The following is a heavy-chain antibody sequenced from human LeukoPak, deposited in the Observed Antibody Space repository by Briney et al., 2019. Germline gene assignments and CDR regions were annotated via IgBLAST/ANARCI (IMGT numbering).Heavy chain of an antibody. Sequence: GGSLRLSCAASGFTFDDYAMHWVRQAPGKGLERVSGISWNSGSIGYADSVKGRFTISRDNAKNSLYLQMNSLRAEDTALYYCAKDRAAAGSLDYWGQGTLVTVSS. CDR2: ISWNSGSI. J-gene: IGHJ4*02. V-gene: IGHV3-9*01. D-gene: IGHD6-13*01. CDR1: GFTFDDYA. CDR3: AKDRAAAGSLDY.